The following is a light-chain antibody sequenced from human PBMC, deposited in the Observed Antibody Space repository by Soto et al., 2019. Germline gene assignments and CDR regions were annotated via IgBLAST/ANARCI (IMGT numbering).Light chain of an antibody. CDR3: CSYAGSYTFVV. CDR1: SSDVGGYNY. Sequence: QSVLTQPRSVSGSPGQSVTISCTGTSSDVGGYNYVSWYQQHPGKAPKLMIYDVSKRPSGVPDRFPGSKSGNTASLTISGLQAEDEADYYCCSYAGSYTFVVFGGGTKLTVL. CDR2: DVS. V-gene: IGLV2-11*01. J-gene: IGLJ2*01.